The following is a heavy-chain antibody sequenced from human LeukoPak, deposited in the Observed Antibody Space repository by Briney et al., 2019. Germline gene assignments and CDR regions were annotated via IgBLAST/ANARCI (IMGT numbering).Heavy chain of an antibody. J-gene: IGHJ4*02. V-gene: IGHV3-53*01. CDR2: IYSGGTT. D-gene: IGHD2-21*02. Sequence: GGSLRLSCAASGFTASSHYMSWVRQAPGKGLEWVSVIYSGGTTYYADSVKGRFTISRDNSKNTLYLQMNSLRAEDTAVYYCARDSENCGGDCLDYWGQGTLVTVSS. CDR1: GFTASSHY. CDR3: ARDSENCGGDCLDY.